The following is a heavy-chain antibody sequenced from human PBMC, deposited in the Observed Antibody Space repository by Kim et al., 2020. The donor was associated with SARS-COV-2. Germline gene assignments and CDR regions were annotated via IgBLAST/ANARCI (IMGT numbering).Heavy chain of an antibody. D-gene: IGHD6-19*01. CDR1: GYTFTGYY. CDR2: INPNSGGT. V-gene: IGHV1-2*06. J-gene: IGHJ4*02. CDR3: ARARSSGWYFDY. Sequence: ASVKVSCKASGYTFTGYYMHWVRQAPGQGLEWMGRINPNSGGTNYAQKFQGRVTMTRDTSISTAYMELSRLRSDDTAVYYCARARSSGWYFDYWGQGTLVTVSS.